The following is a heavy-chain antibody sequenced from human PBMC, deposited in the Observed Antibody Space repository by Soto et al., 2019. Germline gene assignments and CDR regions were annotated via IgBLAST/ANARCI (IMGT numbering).Heavy chain of an antibody. J-gene: IGHJ6*02. CDR3: ARAVLGYCSSTSCYAPGYYYGMDV. V-gene: IGHV1-2*02. Sequence: ASVKVSCKASGYTVTGYYMHWVRQAPGQGLEWMGWINPNSGGTNYAQKFQGRVTMTRDTSISTAYMELSRLRSDDTAVYYCARAVLGYCSSTSCYAPGYYYGMDVWGQGATVNVSS. CDR1: GYTVTGYY. D-gene: IGHD2-2*01. CDR2: INPNSGGT.